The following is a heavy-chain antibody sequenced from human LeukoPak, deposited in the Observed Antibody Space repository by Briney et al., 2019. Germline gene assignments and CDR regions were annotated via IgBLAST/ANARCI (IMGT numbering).Heavy chain of an antibody. CDR1: GFTFSSYS. V-gene: IGHV3-48*04. D-gene: IGHD2-2*01. CDR3: ARGEVVPASLTTFDY. Sequence: GGSLRLSCAASGFTFSSYSMNWVRQAPGKGLEWVSYISSSSSTIYYADSVKGRFTISRDNAKNSLYLQMNSLRAEDTAVYYCARGEVVPASLTTFDYWGQGTLVTVSS. CDR2: ISSSSSTI. J-gene: IGHJ4*02.